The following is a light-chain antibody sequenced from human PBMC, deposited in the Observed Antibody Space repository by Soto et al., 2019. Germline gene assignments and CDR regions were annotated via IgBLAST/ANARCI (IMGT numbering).Light chain of an antibody. J-gene: IGKJ5*01. CDR2: DAS. CDR1: QNIRSR. CDR3: QQYNSYSIT. Sequence: TQTPATLSVSPGERVTITCRASQNIRSRLAWFQQKPGKAPNLLIYDASSLESGVPSRFSGSGSGTEFTLTISSLQPDDFATYYCQQYNSYSITFGQGTRLEIK. V-gene: IGKV1-5*01.